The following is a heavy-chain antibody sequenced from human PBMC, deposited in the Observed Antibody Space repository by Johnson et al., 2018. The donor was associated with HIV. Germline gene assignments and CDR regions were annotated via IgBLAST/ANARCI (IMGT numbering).Heavy chain of an antibody. Sequence: QMLLVESGGGVVQPGRSLRLSCAASGFTFSSMHWDRQAPGKGLEWVAVISYDGSNKYYADSVQGRFTISRDNSKNTLYLKMNSLRAEDTAVYYCASRYKVDAFDIWGQGTMVTVSS. V-gene: IGHV3-30*04. J-gene: IGHJ3*02. D-gene: IGHD1-1*01. CDR1: GFTFSS. CDR3: ASRYKVDAFDI. CDR2: ISYDGSNK.